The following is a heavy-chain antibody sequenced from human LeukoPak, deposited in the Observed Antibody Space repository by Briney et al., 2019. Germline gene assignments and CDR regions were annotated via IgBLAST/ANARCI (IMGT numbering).Heavy chain of an antibody. D-gene: IGHD6-19*01. Sequence: ASVKVSCQASLYTLTSYVISSVRQAPCQGVKWMGWIYPYNGVTNNAHTLHGRVTMTTDTYKSTAYMELRSLRSGDAAVYYRARVGAVAGRDWFDQWGQGTLVTVSS. V-gene: IGHV1-18*01. J-gene: IGHJ5*02. CDR3: ARVGAVAGRDWFDQ. CDR1: LYTLTSYV. CDR2: IYPYNGVT.